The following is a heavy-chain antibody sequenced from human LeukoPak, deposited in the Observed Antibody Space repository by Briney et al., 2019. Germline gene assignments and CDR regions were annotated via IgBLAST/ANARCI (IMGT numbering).Heavy chain of an antibody. V-gene: IGHV4-34*01. CDR2: INHSGST. CDR1: GGSFSGYY. Sequence: SETLSLTCAVYGGSFSGYYWSWIRQPPGKGLEWIGEINHSGSTNYNPSLKSRVTISVDTSKNQFSLKLSSVTAAATAVYYCARRWRWFGELLSDWYFDLWGRGTLVTVSS. CDR3: ARRWRWFGELLSDWYFDL. D-gene: IGHD3-10*01. J-gene: IGHJ2*01.